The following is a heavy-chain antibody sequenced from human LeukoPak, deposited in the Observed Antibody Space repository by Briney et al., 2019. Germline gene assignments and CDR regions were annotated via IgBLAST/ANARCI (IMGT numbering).Heavy chain of an antibody. CDR3: ASSEPGIAAGDAFDI. CDR2: ISAYNGNT. Sequence: ASVKVSCKASGYTFTGYYMHWVRQAPGQGLEWMGWISAYNGNTNYAQKLQGRVTMTTDTSTSTAYMELRSLRSDDTAVYYCASSEPGIAAGDAFDIWGQGTMVTVSS. D-gene: IGHD6-13*01. CDR1: GYTFTGYY. V-gene: IGHV1-18*04. J-gene: IGHJ3*02.